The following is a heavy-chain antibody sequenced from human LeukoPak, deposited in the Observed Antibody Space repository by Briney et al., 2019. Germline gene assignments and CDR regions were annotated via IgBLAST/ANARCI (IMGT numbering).Heavy chain of an antibody. D-gene: IGHD3-22*01. CDR2: ISYDGNNK. J-gene: IGHJ4*02. Sequence: GRSLRLSCAASGFTFSSYAMHWVRQAPGKGLEWVAVISYDGNNKYYADSVKGRFTISRDNSKNTLYLQMISLRAEDTAVYYCARDHYSSGYYLSAYWGQGTLVTVSS. V-gene: IGHV3-30-3*01. CDR1: GFTFSSYA. CDR3: ARDHYSSGYYLSAY.